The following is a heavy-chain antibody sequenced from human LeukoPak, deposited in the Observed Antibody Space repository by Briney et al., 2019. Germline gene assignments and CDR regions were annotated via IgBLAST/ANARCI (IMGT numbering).Heavy chain of an antibody. Sequence: GRSLRLSCAASGFTFSSYAMHWVRQAPGKGLEWVAVISYDGSNKYYADSVKGRFTISRDNSKNTLYLQMNSLRAEDTAVYYCARDRGIVATDHDAFDIWGQGTMVTVSS. CDR1: GFTFSSYA. CDR3: ARDRGIVATDHDAFDI. D-gene: IGHD5-12*01. J-gene: IGHJ3*02. CDR2: ISYDGSNK. V-gene: IGHV3-30*04.